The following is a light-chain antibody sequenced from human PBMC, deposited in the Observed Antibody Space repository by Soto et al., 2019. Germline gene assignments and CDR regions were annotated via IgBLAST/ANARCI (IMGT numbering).Light chain of an antibody. V-gene: IGKV3-15*01. Sequence: EIVMTQSPATLSVSPGERATLSCRASQYVSSNLAWYQQKPGQAPRLLIYGASTRATGIPARFSGSGSGTEFTLTISSLQSEDFAVYYCQQYNKWPPWTFGQGTKVEIK. CDR3: QQYNKWPPWT. J-gene: IGKJ1*01. CDR1: QYVSSN. CDR2: GAS.